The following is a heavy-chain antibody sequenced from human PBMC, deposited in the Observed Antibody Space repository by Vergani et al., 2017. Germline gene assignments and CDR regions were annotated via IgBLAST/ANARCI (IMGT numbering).Heavy chain of an antibody. Sequence: LQLQESGPGLVKPSETLSLTCTVSGASVNSYSWSWIRQPPGKGLEWIGYIYHSGSTYYNPSLKSRVTISVDRSKNQFSLKLSSVTAADTAVYYCASDTHSGQRADRWGQGILVTVTS. CDR3: ASDTHSGQRADR. V-gene: IGHV4-30-2*01. CDR2: IYHSGST. CDR1: GASVNSYS. J-gene: IGHJ5*02. D-gene: IGHD6-19*01.